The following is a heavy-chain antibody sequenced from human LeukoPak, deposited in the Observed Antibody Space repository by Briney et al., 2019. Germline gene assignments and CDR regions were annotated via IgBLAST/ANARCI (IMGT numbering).Heavy chain of an antibody. Sequence: GGSLRLSCAASGFTFSSYSMTWVRQAPGKGLEWVSSISSSSSYIYYADSVKGRFTISRDNAKNSLYLQMNSLRAEDTAVYYCARGLRAEDAFDIWGQGTMVTVSS. J-gene: IGHJ3*02. CDR2: ISSSSSYI. CDR3: ARGLRAEDAFDI. V-gene: IGHV3-21*01. D-gene: IGHD3-10*01. CDR1: GFTFSSYS.